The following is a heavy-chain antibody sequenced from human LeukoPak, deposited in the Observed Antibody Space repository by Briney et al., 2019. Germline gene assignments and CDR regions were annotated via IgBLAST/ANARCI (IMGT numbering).Heavy chain of an antibody. CDR3: VRRSVVEKRVFLGY. CDR2: SRPATE. CDR1: GFIFKPAY. V-gene: IGHV3-15*01. D-gene: IGHD2-21*01. J-gene: IGHJ4*02. Sequence: NTGGSLRLSCAGSGFIFKPAYINWVRQAPGKGLEWIGRSRPATEDYATPVKGRFTISRGDSKNMVYLQMSSLLADDTAVYYCVRRSVVEKRVFLGYRGQGTLGTGPS.